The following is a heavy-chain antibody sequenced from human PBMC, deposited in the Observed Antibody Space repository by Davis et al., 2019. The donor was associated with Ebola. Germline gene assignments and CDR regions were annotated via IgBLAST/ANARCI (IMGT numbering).Heavy chain of an antibody. V-gene: IGHV4-59*12. J-gene: IGHJ4*02. CDR2: IYYSGST. CDR1: GGSISSYY. D-gene: IGHD3-22*01. Sequence: GSLRLSCTVSGGSISSYYWSWIRQPPGKGLEWIGYIYYSGSTNYNPSLKSRVTISVDTSKNQFSLKLSSVTAADTAVYYCARSLYYYDSSGYRYWGQGTLVTVSS. CDR3: ARSLYYYDSSGYRY.